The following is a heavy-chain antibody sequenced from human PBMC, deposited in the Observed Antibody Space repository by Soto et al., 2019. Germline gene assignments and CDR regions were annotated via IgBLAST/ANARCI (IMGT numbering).Heavy chain of an antibody. V-gene: IGHV1-69*12. CDR2: IIPIFRTA. CDR1: GGTFSSYA. CDR3: ASVETKSYYYVRAV. D-gene: IGHD2-15*01. J-gene: IGHJ6*02. Sequence: QVQLVQSGAEVKKPGSSVKVSCKASGGTFSSYAISWVRQAPGQGLEWMGGIIPIFRTADYAQKFQGRVTITAADPTGTAYMGRSSLRSEDTAVYYCASVETKSYYYVRAVGGQGPPVPVSS.